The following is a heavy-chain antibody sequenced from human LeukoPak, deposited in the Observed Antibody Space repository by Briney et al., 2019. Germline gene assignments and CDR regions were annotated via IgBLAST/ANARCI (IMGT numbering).Heavy chain of an antibody. Sequence: GXSLRLSCAASGFTFSAYAMSWVRQAPGKGLEWVSFIGGCCFSTCSADSVKGRFTFSRDNSTNTLYLQMNSLRAEDTAIYYCAKVITGAPPWRGAFDIWSQGTMVAVSS. CDR2: IGGCCFST. CDR1: GFTFSAYA. D-gene: IGHD1-20*01. V-gene: IGHV3-23*01. CDR3: AKVITGAPPWRGAFDI. J-gene: IGHJ3*02.